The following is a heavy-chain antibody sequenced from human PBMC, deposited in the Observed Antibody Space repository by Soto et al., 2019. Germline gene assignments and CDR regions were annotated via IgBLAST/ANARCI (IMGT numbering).Heavy chain of an antibody. D-gene: IGHD3-10*01. CDR3: AYGRGVIRPNFDY. CDR1: GGSISSGGYY. J-gene: IGHJ4*02. Sequence: QVQLQESGPGLVKPSQTLSLTCTVSGGSISSGGYYWSWIRQHPGKGLEWIGYIYYSASTYYNPSLKSRVTISVDTSKNQSSLKLSFVTAADTAVYYCAYGRGVIRPNFDYWGQGTLVTVSS. CDR2: IYYSAST. V-gene: IGHV4-31*03.